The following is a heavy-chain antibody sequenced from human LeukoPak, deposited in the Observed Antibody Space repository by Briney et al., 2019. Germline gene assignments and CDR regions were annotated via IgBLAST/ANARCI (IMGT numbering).Heavy chain of an antibody. J-gene: IGHJ4*02. CDR1: GGSFSGYY. V-gene: IGHV4-34*01. D-gene: IGHD4-11*01. CDR3: ARNQAVRRVTTFDY. CDR2: INHSGST. Sequence: SETLSLTCAVYGGSFSGYYWSWIRQPPGKGPEWIGEINHSGSTNYNPSLKSRVTISVDTSKNQFSLKLSSVTAADTAVYYCARNQAVRRVTTFDYWGQGTLVTVSS.